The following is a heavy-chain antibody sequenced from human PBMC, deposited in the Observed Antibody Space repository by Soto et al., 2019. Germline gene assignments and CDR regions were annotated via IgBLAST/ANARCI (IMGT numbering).Heavy chain of an antibody. J-gene: IGHJ3*02. CDR2: IVVGSGNT. Sequence: WASVKVSCKASGFTFTSSAVQWVRQARAQRLEWIGWIVVGSGNTNYAQKFQERVTITRDMSTSTAYMELSSLRSEDTAVYYCAAERRDYSGVDAFDIWGQGTMVTVSS. CDR3: AAERRDYSGVDAFDI. D-gene: IGHD4-4*01. V-gene: IGHV1-58*01. CDR1: GFTFTSSA.